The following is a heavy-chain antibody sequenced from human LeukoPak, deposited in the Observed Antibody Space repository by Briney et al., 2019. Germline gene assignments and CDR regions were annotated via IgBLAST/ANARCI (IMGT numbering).Heavy chain of an antibody. CDR3: ARGTRHFDY. CDR2: INHSGST. Sequence: SETLSLTCPVYGGSFSGYYWSWIRQPPGKGLEWIGEINHSGSTNYNPSLKSLVTISVDTSKNQFSLKLSSVTAADTAVYYCARGTRHFDYWGQGTLVTVSS. V-gene: IGHV4-34*01. J-gene: IGHJ4*02. CDR1: GGSFSGYY.